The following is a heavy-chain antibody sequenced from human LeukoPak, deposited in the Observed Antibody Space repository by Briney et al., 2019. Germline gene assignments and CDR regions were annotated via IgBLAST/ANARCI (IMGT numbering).Heavy chain of an antibody. J-gene: IGHJ4*02. V-gene: IGHV3-7*04. CDR3: ARADSYGSILDY. CDR2: IDQDGSAE. D-gene: IGHD5-18*01. Sequence: RSGGSLRLSCAASGFTFSNYWMSWVRQSPGRGLEWVANIDQDGSAEYYVDSVRGRFTVSRDNAKNSLYLQIDSLRAEDTAVYYCARADSYGSILDYWGRGTLVTVSS. CDR1: GFTFSNYW.